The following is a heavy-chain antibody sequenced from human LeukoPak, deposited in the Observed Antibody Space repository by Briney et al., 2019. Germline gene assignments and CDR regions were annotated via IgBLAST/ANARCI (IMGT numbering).Heavy chain of an antibody. Sequence: SETLSLTCAVYGGSFSGYYWSWIRQPPGKGLEWIGEINHSGSTNYNPSLKSRVTISVDTSKNQFSLKLSSVTAADTAVYYCARRKWLRLNWFDPWGQGTLVTVSS. CDR1: GGSFSGYY. CDR3: ARRKWLRLNWFDP. CDR2: INHSGST. D-gene: IGHD5-12*01. V-gene: IGHV4-34*01. J-gene: IGHJ5*02.